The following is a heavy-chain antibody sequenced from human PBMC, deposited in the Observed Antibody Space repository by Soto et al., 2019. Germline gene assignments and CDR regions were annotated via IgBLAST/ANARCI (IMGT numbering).Heavy chain of an antibody. CDR3: AKRRGDHSNYSWGIDV. D-gene: IGHD4-4*01. CDR2: ISYDGSHK. V-gene: IGHV3-30*18. Sequence: QVQLVESGGGVVQPGRSLRLSCAASGFTFNNYGMHWVRQAPGKGLVWLTGISYDGSHKYYADSVKGRFTISRDNSKNTRYLQMNSLRDEATAVYYCAKRRGDHSNYSWGIDVWGQGTTVTVSS. CDR1: GFTFNNYG. J-gene: IGHJ6*02.